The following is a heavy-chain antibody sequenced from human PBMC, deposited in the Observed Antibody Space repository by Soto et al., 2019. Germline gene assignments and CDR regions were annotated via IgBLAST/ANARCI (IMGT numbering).Heavy chain of an antibody. V-gene: IGHV1-2*02. J-gene: IGHJ6*02. D-gene: IGHD6-13*01. CDR3: ARGEERQQLVQGSYYYYGMDV. Sequence: GASVKVSCKASGYTFTGYYMHWVRQDPGQGLEGMGWINPNSGGTNYAQKFQGRVTMTRDTSISTAYMELSRLRSDDTAVYYCARGEERQQLVQGSYYYYGMDVWGQGTTVTVS. CDR1: GYTFTGYY. CDR2: INPNSGGT.